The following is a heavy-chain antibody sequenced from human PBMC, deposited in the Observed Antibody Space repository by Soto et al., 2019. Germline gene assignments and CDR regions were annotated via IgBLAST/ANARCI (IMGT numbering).Heavy chain of an antibody. V-gene: IGHV1-2*02. J-gene: IGHJ5*02. CDR2: INPNSGGT. D-gene: IGHD6-13*01. CDR1: GYTFTGYY. CDR3: ARDWSSSWPYNWFDP. Sequence: ASVKVSFKASGYTFTGYYMHWVRQAPGQGLEWMGWINPNSGGTNYAQKFQGRVTMTRDTSISTAYMELSRLRSDDTAVYYCARDWSSSWPYNWFDPWGQGTLVTVSS.